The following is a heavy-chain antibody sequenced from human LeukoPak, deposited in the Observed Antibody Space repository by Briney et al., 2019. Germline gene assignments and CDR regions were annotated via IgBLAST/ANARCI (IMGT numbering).Heavy chain of an antibody. V-gene: IGHV1-69*02. J-gene: IGHJ4*02. CDR3: ASRTD. CDR2: ITPILGIA. Sequence: PGQGLEWMGRITPILGIANYAQKFHGRVTITAHKSTSTAYMELSSLRSEDTAVYYCASRTDWGQGTLVTVSS. D-gene: IGHD1/OR15-1a*01.